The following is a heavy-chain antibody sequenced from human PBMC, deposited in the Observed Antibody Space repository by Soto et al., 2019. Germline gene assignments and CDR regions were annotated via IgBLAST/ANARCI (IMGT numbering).Heavy chain of an antibody. CDR2: SIPIPDIT. D-gene: IGHD3-3*01. V-gene: IGHV1-69*08. J-gene: IGHJ3*01. CDR3: ARDRITTRGDAFDL. CDR1: GGTFSTYI. Sequence: QVQLVQSGAEVRKPGSSVKVSCKAPGGTFSTYIISWVRQAPGQGLEWMGRSIPIPDITNYAQKFQGRVTVTADRTTSTAYMELTSLKSEDTAVYYWARDRITTRGDAFDLWGEGTMVTVSS.